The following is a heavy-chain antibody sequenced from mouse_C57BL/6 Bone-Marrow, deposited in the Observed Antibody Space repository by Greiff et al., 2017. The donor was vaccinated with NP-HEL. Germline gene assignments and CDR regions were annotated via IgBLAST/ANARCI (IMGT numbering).Heavy chain of an antibody. J-gene: IGHJ1*01. CDR1: GYTFTSYW. CDR2: INPSTGYT. D-gene: IGHD2-1*01. CDR3: ARRDGNYPYWYFDV. V-gene: IGHV1-7*01. Sequence: QVHVKQSGAELAKPGASVKMSCKASGYTFTSYWMHWVKQRPGQGLEWIGYINPSTGYTEYNQKFKDKATLTADKSSSTAYMQLSSLTSEDSAVYYCARRDGNYPYWYFDVWGAGTTVTVSS.